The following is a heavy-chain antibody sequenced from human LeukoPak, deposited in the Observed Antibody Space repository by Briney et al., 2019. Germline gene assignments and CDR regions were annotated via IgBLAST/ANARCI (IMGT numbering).Heavy chain of an antibody. Sequence: GGSLRLSCAASGFTFSSYSMNWVRQAPGKGLEWVSSISSSSSHIYYADSVKGRFTISRDNAKNSLYLQMNSLRAEDTAVYYCARDYYDSSGYYEQDYFDYWGQGTLVTVSS. V-gene: IGHV3-21*01. CDR3: ARDYYDSSGYYEQDYFDY. J-gene: IGHJ4*02. CDR2: ISSSSSHI. D-gene: IGHD3-22*01. CDR1: GFTFSSYS.